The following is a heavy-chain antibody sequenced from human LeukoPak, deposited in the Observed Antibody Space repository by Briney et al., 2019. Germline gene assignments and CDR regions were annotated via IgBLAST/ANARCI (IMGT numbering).Heavy chain of an antibody. CDR3: AKDPTLLRYFDWFHYWRYYFDY. Sequence: PGGSLRLSCAASGFTFSSYGMSWVRQAPGKGLEWVSAISGSGGSTYYADSVKGRFTISRDNSKNTLYLQMNSLRAEDTAVYYCAKDPTLLRYFDWFHYWRYYFDYWGQGTLVTVSS. J-gene: IGHJ4*02. D-gene: IGHD3-9*01. CDR2: ISGSGGST. CDR1: GFTFSSYG. V-gene: IGHV3-23*01.